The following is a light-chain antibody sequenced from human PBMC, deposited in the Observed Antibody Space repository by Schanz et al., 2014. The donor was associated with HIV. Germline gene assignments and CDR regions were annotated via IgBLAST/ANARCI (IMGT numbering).Light chain of an antibody. CDR3: SSYTNINSWV. CDR1: SRDVGGYNY. CDR2: DVH. Sequence: QSALTQPASVSGSPGQSITISCTGTSRDVGGYNYVSWYQQHPGKAPKVVIFDVHTRPSGISSRFSGSKSGNTASLTISGLQAEDEADYYCSSYTNINSWVFGGGTKLTVL. V-gene: IGLV2-14*01. J-gene: IGLJ3*02.